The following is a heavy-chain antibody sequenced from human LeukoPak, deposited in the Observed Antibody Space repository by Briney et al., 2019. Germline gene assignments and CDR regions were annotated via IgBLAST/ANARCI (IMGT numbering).Heavy chain of an antibody. Sequence: GGSVGLSCEVSGFTFSTYLMSWVRQAPGKGLEWVANIKQDGSEKYYVDSVKGRFTISRDNAKNSLYLQMNSLRAEDTAVYYCARDSSYYDILTGIFDYWGQGTLVTVSS. CDR1: GFTFSTYL. D-gene: IGHD3-9*01. CDR2: IKQDGSEK. J-gene: IGHJ4*02. CDR3: ARDSSYYDILTGIFDY. V-gene: IGHV3-7*01.